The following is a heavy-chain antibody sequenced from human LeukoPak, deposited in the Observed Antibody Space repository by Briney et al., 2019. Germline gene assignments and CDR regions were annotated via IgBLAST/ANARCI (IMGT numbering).Heavy chain of an antibody. D-gene: IGHD5-24*01. CDR2: ISGSGGST. CDR1: GCTLSSND. Sequence: GGSLRLSCAASGCTLSSNDFSWVGQPPPKRVEWVSGISGSGGSTSYADSVKDRFITSRDNSKNTMYLEVNSLRAEDTAVYYCAKQTEYNSNPPNQYWGEGTLVSVSS. CDR3: AKQTEYNSNPPNQY. V-gene: IGHV3-23*01. J-gene: IGHJ1*01.